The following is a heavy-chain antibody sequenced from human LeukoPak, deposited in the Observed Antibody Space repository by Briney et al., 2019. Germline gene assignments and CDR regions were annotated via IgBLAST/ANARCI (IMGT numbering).Heavy chain of an antibody. V-gene: IGHV4-59*01. CDR3: ARTGPEKVWFGDYVEGYYFDC. J-gene: IGHJ4*02. CDR2: IYYSGST. Sequence: PSETLSLTCTVSGGSISNYYWSWIRQPPGKGLEWIGYIYYSGSTNYNPSLKSRVTISVDTSKNQFSLKLTSVTAADTAVYYCARTGPEKVWFGDYVEGYYFDCWGQGTLVTVSS. CDR1: GGSISNYY. D-gene: IGHD3-10*01.